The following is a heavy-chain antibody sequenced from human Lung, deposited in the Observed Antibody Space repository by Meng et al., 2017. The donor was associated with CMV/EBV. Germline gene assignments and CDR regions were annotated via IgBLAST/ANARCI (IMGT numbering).Heavy chain of an antibody. CDR1: GLTYSASY. Sequence: CGLTYSASYISWIRQAPGKGLEWSAYISSSGSSIYYADTRKGGFTVSRDNAKKLLYLKMNSLRAEETAVYYCARDRYYGSGTYYYWGQGTLVTVSS. V-gene: IGHV3-11*01. D-gene: IGHD3-10*01. CDR2: ISSSGSSI. J-gene: IGHJ4*02. CDR3: ARDRYYGSGTYYY.